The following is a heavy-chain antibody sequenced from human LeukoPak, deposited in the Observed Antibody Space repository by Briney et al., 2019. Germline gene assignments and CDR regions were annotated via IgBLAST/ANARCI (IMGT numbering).Heavy chain of an antibody. CDR3: AREYVHCGGDCLDY. J-gene: IGHJ4*02. V-gene: IGHV3-23*01. CDR1: GFTFNHYA. CDR2: IDGGGGST. Sequence: GGSLRLSCAGSGFTFNHYAMSWVRQAPGKGLEWVSGIDGGGGSTFYADSVKGRFTISRDNAKNSLYLQMDSLRAEDTAVYYCAREYVHCGGDCLDYWGQGTLVTVSS. D-gene: IGHD2-21*02.